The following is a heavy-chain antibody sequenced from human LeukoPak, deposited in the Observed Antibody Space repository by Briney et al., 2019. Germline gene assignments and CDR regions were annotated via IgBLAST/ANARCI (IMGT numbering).Heavy chain of an antibody. CDR3: ARHRAGWDSPDPFFDY. V-gene: IGHV4-38-2*01. CDR2: IYHSGST. Sequence: SETLSLTCAVSGYSISSGYYWGWIRQPPGKGLEWIGSIYHSGSTYYNPSLKSRVTISVGTSKNQFSLKLSSVTAADTAVYYCARHRAGWDSPDPFFDYWGQGTLVTVSS. D-gene: IGHD1-26*01. CDR1: GYSISSGYY. J-gene: IGHJ4*02.